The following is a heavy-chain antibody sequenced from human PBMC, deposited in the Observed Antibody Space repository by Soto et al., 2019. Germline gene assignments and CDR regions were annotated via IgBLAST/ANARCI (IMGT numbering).Heavy chain of an antibody. D-gene: IGHD6-19*01. CDR2: ISSSSSYI. CDR1: GFTFSSYS. Sequence: GGSLRLSCAASGFTFSSYSMNWVRQAPGKGLEWVSSISSSSSYIYYADSVKGRFTISRDNAKNSLYLQMNSLRAEDTAVYYCLRSSSGRNDAFDIWGQGTMVTVSS. V-gene: IGHV3-21*01. CDR3: LRSSSGRNDAFDI. J-gene: IGHJ3*02.